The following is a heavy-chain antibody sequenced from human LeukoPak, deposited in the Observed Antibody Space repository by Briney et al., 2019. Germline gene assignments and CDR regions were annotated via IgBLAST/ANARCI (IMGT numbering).Heavy chain of an antibody. CDR1: GFTVSSTY. CDR2: MYSEDNK. J-gene: IGHJ4*02. Sequence: PGGSLRLSCAASGFTVSSTYMAWVRQAPGKGLEWVSFMYSEDNKYYADSVKGRFTISRDNSKNTLYLQTNTLRADDTAVYYCARGVPGIIPIDYWGQGTLVTVSS. D-gene: IGHD3-10*02. CDR3: ARGVPGIIPIDY. V-gene: IGHV3-53*01.